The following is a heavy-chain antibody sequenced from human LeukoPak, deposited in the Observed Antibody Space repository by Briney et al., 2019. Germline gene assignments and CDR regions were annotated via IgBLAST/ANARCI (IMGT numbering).Heavy chain of an antibody. V-gene: IGHV3-11*04. J-gene: IGHJ4*02. CDR3: ARDRTVLAAAGYYFDY. CDR2: ISNSGRTI. CDR1: GFTFKDYY. D-gene: IGHD6-13*01. Sequence: AGGSLRLSCGASGFTFKDYYMTWIRQAPGKGMEWVSYISNSGRTIYYADSVKGRFNISRDNSKNTLYLQMNSLRAEDTAVYYCARDRTVLAAAGYYFDYWGQGTLVTVSS.